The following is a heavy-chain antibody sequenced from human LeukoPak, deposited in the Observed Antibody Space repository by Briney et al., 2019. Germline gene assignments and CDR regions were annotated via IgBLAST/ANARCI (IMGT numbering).Heavy chain of an antibody. J-gene: IGHJ4*02. CDR1: GDSVSSPNYY. V-gene: IGHV4-61*01. Sequence: SETLSLTCTVSGDSVSSPNYYWNWIRQSPGKGLEWIGYIYNSGRTNYNPSLKSRVTISVDTSKNQFSLKLSSVTAADTAVYYCARGQFQRDYWGQGTLVTVSS. CDR2: IYNSGRT. CDR3: ARGQFQRDY.